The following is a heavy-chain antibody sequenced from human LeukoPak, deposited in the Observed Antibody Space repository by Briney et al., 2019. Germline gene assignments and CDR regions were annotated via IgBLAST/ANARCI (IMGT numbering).Heavy chain of an antibody. CDR1: GFTFSDCY. CDR3: ARDRGAVTDVFDY. J-gene: IGHJ4*02. Sequence: GGSLRHSCVASGFTFSDCYMSWIRQAPGKGLEWVSYIRSSGTTIHYADSVKGRFTISRDNAKNSLYLQMNSLRAEDTAVYYCARDRGAVTDVFDYWGQGTLVTVSS. D-gene: IGHD6-19*01. CDR2: IRSSGTTI. V-gene: IGHV3-11*04.